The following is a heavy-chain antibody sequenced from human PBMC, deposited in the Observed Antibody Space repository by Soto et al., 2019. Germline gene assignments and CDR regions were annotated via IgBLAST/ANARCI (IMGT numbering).Heavy chain of an antibody. CDR3: ARHMDSSRCYYWYGMDV. D-gene: IGHD6-13*01. CDR2: IYPGESDT. Sequence: EVQLVPSGAEVKKPGESLKISCKGSGYSFTSYWIGWVRQMPGKGLEWMGIIYPGESDTRYSPSFQGQVTISADKSISTAYLQGSSLKASDTAMYYCARHMDSSRCYYWYGMDVWGEGTTVIVSS. CDR1: GYSFTSYW. V-gene: IGHV5-51*01. J-gene: IGHJ6*04.